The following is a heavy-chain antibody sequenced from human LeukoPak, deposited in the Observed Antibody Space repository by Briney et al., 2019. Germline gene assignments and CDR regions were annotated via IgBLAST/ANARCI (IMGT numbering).Heavy chain of an antibody. D-gene: IGHD5-12*01. J-gene: IGHJ6*02. Sequence: GGSLRLSCAASGLSVSSNYMSWVRQAPGKGLEWVSVIYSGGSTYHADSVKGRFSISRDNSKNTLFLQMNSLRAEDTAVYYCASGPSGYVVGNVWGQGTTVTVSS. V-gene: IGHV3-66*01. CDR1: GLSVSSNY. CDR2: IYSGGST. CDR3: ASGPSGYVVGNV.